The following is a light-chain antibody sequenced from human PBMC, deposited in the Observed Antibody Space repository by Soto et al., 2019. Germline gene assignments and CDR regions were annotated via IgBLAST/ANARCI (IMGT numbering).Light chain of an antibody. CDR2: EVS. J-gene: IGLJ2*01. CDR1: SSDVGGYNY. Sequence: QSALTQPPSASGSLGQSVTISCTGTSSDVGGYNYVSWYQQHPGKAPKLMIYEVSKRPSGVPDRFSGSKPGNTASLTVSGLQAEDETDYYCSSYAGSNNLVFGGGTKLTVL. CDR3: SSYAGSNNLV. V-gene: IGLV2-8*01.